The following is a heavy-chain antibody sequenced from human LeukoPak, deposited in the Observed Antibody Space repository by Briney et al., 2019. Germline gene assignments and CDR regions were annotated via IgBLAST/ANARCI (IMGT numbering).Heavy chain of an antibody. CDR2: IYHSGST. CDR1: GYSISSGYY. V-gene: IGHV4-38-2*02. J-gene: IGHJ4*02. CDR3: ARRLPGYTFDY. D-gene: IGHD5-24*01. Sequence: SETLSLTCTVSGYSISSGYYWGWIRQPPGKGLEWIGTIYHSGSTYYNPSLKSRVTISLDTSKNQFSLKLSSVTAADTAVYYCARRLPGYTFDYWGQGTVVTVSS.